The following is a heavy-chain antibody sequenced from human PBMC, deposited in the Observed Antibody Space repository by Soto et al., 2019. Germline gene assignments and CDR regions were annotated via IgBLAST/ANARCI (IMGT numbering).Heavy chain of an antibody. CDR1: GFTFGSYA. Sequence: GGSLRLSCAASGFTFGSYAMRWVRQAPGKGLEWVAVISYDGSNKYYADSVKGRFTISRDNSKNTLYLQMNSVRAEDTAVYYCARELTNTYYYDSRALGAFDIWGQGTMVTVSS. CDR3: ARELTNTYYYDSRALGAFDI. D-gene: IGHD3-22*01. CDR2: ISYDGSNK. J-gene: IGHJ3*02. V-gene: IGHV3-30-3*01.